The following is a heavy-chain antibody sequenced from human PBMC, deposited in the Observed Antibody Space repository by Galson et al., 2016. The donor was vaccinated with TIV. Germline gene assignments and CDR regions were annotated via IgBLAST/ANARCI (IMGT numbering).Heavy chain of an antibody. CDR3: ARSGDYGDY. J-gene: IGHJ4*02. Sequence: SVKVSCTASGYTFTSYDINWVRQATGQGLEWMGWINPNSGNTGYAQKFRGRVAMTRNTSVRTAYMELSSLRSEDTAVYYCARSGDYGDYWGQGTLVTVSS. D-gene: IGHD4-17*01. CDR1: GYTFTSYD. CDR2: INPNSGNT. V-gene: IGHV1-8*02.